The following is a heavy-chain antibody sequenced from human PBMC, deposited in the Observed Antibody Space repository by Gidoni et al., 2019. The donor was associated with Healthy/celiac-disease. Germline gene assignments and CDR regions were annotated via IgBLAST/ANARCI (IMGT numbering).Heavy chain of an antibody. V-gene: IGHV3-23*01. D-gene: IGHD6-13*01. CDR1: GVTFSSYA. Sequence: EVQLLESGGGLVQPGGSLRLSCAASGVTFSSYAMSWVRQAQGKWLEWVSAIRGSGGSTYYADSVKGRFTISRDNSKNTLYLQMNSLRAEDTAVYYCANKVSSSWYDYWGQGTLVTVSS. CDR2: IRGSGGST. J-gene: IGHJ4*02. CDR3: ANKVSSSWYDY.